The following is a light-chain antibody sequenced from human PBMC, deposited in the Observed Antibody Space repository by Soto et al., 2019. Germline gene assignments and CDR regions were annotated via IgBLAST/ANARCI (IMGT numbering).Light chain of an antibody. CDR1: QSVSSY. J-gene: IGKJ5*01. Sequence: EIVLTQSPATLSLSPGERSTLSCRASQSVSSYLAWYQQKPGQAPRLLIYDASNRATGVPARFCGSGFGRDFSLPISSLEPEDYAVYYCQQRSNWPLITFGQGTQVEIK. CDR3: QQRSNWPLIT. V-gene: IGKV3-11*02. CDR2: DAS.